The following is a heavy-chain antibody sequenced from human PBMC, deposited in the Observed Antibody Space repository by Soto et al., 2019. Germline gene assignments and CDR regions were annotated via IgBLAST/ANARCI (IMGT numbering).Heavy chain of an antibody. CDR1: GGSISSADYY. D-gene: IGHD7-27*01. CDR2: IYHTGST. J-gene: IGHJ4*02. CDR3: AGAGDSDS. Sequence: QVQLQESGPGLVNPSQTLSLTCTVSGGSISSADYYWSWIRQPPGKGLEWIGCIYHTGSTYYSPSLKSRVTISLDTSKNQFSLKLTSVTAADTAVYYCAGAGDSDSWGQGTLVTVSS. V-gene: IGHV4-30-4*01.